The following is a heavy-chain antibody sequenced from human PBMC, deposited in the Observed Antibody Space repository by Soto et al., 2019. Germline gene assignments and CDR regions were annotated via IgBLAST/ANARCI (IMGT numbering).Heavy chain of an antibody. Sequence: LLKQSQTLSLTCAISGDSVSSNSAAWNWIRQSPSRGLEWLGRTYYRSKWYNDYAVSVKSRITINPDTSKNQFSLQLNSVTPEDTAVYYCARDQWAGVAVDKSREGWFDPWGQGTLVTVSS. D-gene: IGHD6-19*01. CDR1: GDSVSSNSAA. CDR2: TYYRSKWYN. V-gene: IGHV6-1*01. J-gene: IGHJ5*02. CDR3: ARDQWAGVAVDKSREGWFDP.